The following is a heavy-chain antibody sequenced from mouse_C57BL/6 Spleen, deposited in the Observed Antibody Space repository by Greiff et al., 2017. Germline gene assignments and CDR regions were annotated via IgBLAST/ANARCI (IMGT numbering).Heavy chain of an antibody. Sequence: EVMLVESGGGLVKPGGSLKLSCAASGFTFSRYAMAWVRQTPEKRLAWVATISDGGSYTYYPDNVKGRFTISRDNAKNNLYLQMSHLKSEDTTMYYCARGEGFAYWGQGTLVTVSA. CDR2: ISDGGSYT. CDR3: ARGEGFAY. J-gene: IGHJ3*01. V-gene: IGHV5-4*03. CDR1: GFTFSRYA.